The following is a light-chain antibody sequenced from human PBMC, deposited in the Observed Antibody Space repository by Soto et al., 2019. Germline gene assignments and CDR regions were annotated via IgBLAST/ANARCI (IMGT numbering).Light chain of an antibody. CDR3: QQINGYPIT. CDR2: FAS. J-gene: IGKJ5*01. Sequence: DIQLTQSPSFLSASVGDRVTITCRASQGINNYLAWYQQKPGKGPKLLIYFASTLQSGVPSRFSGSVSGTEFTLTISSLQPEDFATYYCQQINGYPITFGQGSRLEIK. V-gene: IGKV1-9*01. CDR1: QGINNY.